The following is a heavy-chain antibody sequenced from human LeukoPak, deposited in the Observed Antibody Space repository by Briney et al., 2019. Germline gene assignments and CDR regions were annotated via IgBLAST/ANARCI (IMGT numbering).Heavy chain of an antibody. CDR3: AXLGITMIGGV. V-gene: IGHV3-48*03. D-gene: IGHD3-10*02. J-gene: IGHJ6*04. CDR2: ISSSGSTI. CDR1: GFTFSSYE. Sequence: SXXXXCXASGFTFSSYEMNWVRQAPGKGLEWVSYISSSGSTIYYADSVKGRFTISRDNAKNSVYLKMNRLRGEDTDVYYXAXLGITMIGGVWGKGTTVTISS.